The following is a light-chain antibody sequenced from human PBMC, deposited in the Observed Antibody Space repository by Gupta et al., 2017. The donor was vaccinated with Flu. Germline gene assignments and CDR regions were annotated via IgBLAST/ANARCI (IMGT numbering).Light chain of an antibody. Sequence: SYELRQAPSVSVSPGQTARITCSGDALPNTYVYWYQRKSGQAPVLVIYEDSNRPSGIPERFSGSSSGTMATLTISGAQVEDEADYYCYSTDSSGNHSWVFGGGTKLTVL. J-gene: IGLJ3*02. CDR3: YSTDSSGNHSWV. V-gene: IGLV3-10*01. CDR1: ALPNTY. CDR2: EDS.